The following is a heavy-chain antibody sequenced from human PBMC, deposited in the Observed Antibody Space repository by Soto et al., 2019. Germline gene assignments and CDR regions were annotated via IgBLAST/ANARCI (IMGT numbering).Heavy chain of an antibody. CDR2: IWYDGSNK. D-gene: IGHD1-7*01. J-gene: IGHJ5*02. V-gene: IGHV3-33*01. Sequence: AGGSLRLSCAASGFTFSSYGMHWVRQAPGKGLEWVAVIWYDGSNKYYADSVKGRFTISRDNSKNTLYLQMNSLRAEDTAVYYCARDGGYNWNYSLRSWFDPWGQGTLVTVSS. CDR3: ARDGGYNWNYSLRSWFDP. CDR1: GFTFSSYG.